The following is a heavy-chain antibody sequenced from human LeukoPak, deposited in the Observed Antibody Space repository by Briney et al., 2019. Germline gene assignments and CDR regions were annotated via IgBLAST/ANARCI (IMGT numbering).Heavy chain of an antibody. CDR3: ARVWYNSNDALQFGYYYMDV. Sequence: PGGSLRLSCAASGFTFDVSAMNWVRQAPGKGLEWVSASGNAGDTYYADSVKGRFTISRDNSKKMLFLQMTSLRAEDTAVYYCARVWYNSNDALQFGYYYMDVWGKGTTVTVS. J-gene: IGHJ6*03. V-gene: IGHV3-23*01. CDR1: GFTFDVSA. CDR2: SGNAGDT. D-gene: IGHD1-1*01.